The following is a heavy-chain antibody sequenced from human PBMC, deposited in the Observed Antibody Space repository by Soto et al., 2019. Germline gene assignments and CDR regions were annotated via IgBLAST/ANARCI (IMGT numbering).Heavy chain of an antibody. V-gene: IGHV5-51*01. D-gene: IGHD4-4*01. Sequence: EVQLVQSGAEVKKPGESLKISCKGYGYSFTSYWIGWVRQMPGKGLEWMGIIYPGDSDTRYSPSFQGQVTISADKSISTAYLQWRSLKASDTAMYYCARPAYSNYGGYYYGMDVWGQGTTVTVSS. CDR2: IYPGDSDT. CDR3: ARPAYSNYGGYYYGMDV. J-gene: IGHJ6*02. CDR1: GYSFTSYW.